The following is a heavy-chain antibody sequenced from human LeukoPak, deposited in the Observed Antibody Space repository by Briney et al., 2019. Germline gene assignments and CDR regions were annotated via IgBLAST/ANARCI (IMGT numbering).Heavy chain of an antibody. CDR1: GGSISSYY. Sequence: SETLSLTCTVSGGSISSYYWSWIRQPPGKGLEWIGYIYYSGSTNDNPSLKSRVTISVDTSKNQFSLKLSSVTAADTAVYYCARGVAAAGSRHFDYWGQGTLVTVSS. V-gene: IGHV4-59*08. D-gene: IGHD6-13*01. CDR2: IYYSGST. CDR3: ARGVAAAGSRHFDY. J-gene: IGHJ4*02.